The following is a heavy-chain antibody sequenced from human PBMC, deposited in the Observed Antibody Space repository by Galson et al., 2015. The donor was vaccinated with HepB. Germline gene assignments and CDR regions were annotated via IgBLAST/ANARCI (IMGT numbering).Heavy chain of an antibody. D-gene: IGHD2-2*01. CDR2: MNPNSGNT. Sequence: SVKVSCKASGYTFTSYDINWVRQATGQGLEWMGWMNPNSGNTGYAQKFQGRVTMTRNTSISTAYMELSSLRSEDTAVYYCARGLGFGVYCSSTSCYYYGMDVWGQGTTVTVSS. CDR3: ARGLGFGVYCSSTSCYYYGMDV. V-gene: IGHV1-8*01. CDR1: GYTFTSYD. J-gene: IGHJ6*02.